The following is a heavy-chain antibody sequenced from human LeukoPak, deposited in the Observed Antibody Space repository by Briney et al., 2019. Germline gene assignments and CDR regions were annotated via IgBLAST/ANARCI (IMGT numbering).Heavy chain of an antibody. V-gene: IGHV3-30-3*01. CDR3: AREPGYYFDY. Sequence: GGSLRLSCAASGFTFSSYALHWVRQAPGKGLEWVAVISYDGSNKFYAVSVKGRFTISRDNSKNTLYLQMTILRAEDTAVYYCAREPGYYFDYWGQGTLVTVSS. CDR1: GFTFSSYA. CDR2: ISYDGSNK. D-gene: IGHD3-10*01. J-gene: IGHJ4*02.